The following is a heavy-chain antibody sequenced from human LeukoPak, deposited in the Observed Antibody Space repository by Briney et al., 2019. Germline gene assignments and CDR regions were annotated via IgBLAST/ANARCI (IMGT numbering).Heavy chain of an antibody. V-gene: IGHV1-2*02. J-gene: IGHJ5*02. CDR2: VIPNSGVT. Sequence: ASVKVSCKASGYTFTGYYIHWVRQAPGQGLEWMGWVIPNSGVTNCAQNFQGRVTMTRDTSNSTAYMELNSLRSDDTAVYYCARGLGSGNYFSSLFDPWGQGTLVTVSS. CDR1: GYTFTGYY. D-gene: IGHD3-10*01. CDR3: ARGLGSGNYFSSLFDP.